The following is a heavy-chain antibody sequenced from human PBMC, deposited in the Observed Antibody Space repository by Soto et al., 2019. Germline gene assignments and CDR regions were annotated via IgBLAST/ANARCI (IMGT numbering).Heavy chain of an antibody. Sequence: GGSLRLSCAASGFNFSSYGMHWVRQDPGKGLEWVAVISYDGSNKYYADSVKGRFTISGDNSKNTLYLQVNSLRAEDTAVYYCAKPCPYCSGGRCYSPPWFDPWGQGTLVTVP. V-gene: IGHV3-30*18. CDR2: ISYDGSNK. CDR3: AKPCPYCSGGRCYSPPWFDP. D-gene: IGHD2-15*01. J-gene: IGHJ5*02. CDR1: GFNFSSYG.